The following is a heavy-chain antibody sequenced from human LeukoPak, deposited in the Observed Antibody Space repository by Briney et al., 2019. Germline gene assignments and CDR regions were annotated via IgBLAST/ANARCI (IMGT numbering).Heavy chain of an antibody. V-gene: IGHV3-33*01. CDR3: ARDDNPYYYDSSGLDY. CDR2: IWYDGSNK. CDR1: GFTFSSYG. D-gene: IGHD3-22*01. J-gene: IGHJ4*02. Sequence: GGSLRLSCAASGFTFSSYGMHWVRQAPGKGLEWVAVIWYDGSNKYYADSVKGRFTISRDNSKNTLYLQMNSLRAEDTAVYYCARDDNPYYYDSSGLDYWGQRTLVTVSS.